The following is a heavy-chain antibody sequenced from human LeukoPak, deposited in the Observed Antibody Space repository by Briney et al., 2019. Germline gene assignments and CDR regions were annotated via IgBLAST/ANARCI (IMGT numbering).Heavy chain of an antibody. CDR3: ARDQASSGWSSPFDY. J-gene: IGHJ4*02. Sequence: ASVKVSCKASGGTFSSYAISWVRQAPGQGLEWMGGIIPIFVTANYAQKFQGRVTITADESTSTAYMELSRLGSEDTAVYYCARDQASSGWSSPFDYWGQGTLVTVSS. CDR1: GGTFSSYA. V-gene: IGHV1-69*13. CDR2: IIPIFVTA. D-gene: IGHD6-19*01.